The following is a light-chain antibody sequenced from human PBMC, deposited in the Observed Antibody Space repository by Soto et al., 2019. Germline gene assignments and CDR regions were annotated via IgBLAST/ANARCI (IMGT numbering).Light chain of an antibody. CDR2: AAS. V-gene: IGKV1-39*01. CDR1: QSMSNY. Sequence: DIQMTQSPSSLSASVGDRVTITCRASQSMSNYLNWYQHKPGKAPKVLIYAASTLQSGVPSRFSGRGSGTDFTLTINSLQPEDFATYHCQQSYSTPYTFGQGTKLEIK. CDR3: QQSYSTPYT. J-gene: IGKJ2*01.